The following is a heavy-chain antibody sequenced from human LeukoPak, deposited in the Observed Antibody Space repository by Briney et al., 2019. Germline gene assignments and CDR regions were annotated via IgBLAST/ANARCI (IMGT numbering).Heavy chain of an antibody. CDR3: ARDIAPAGLFFDY. V-gene: IGHV3-7*01. J-gene: IGHJ4*02. Sequence: PGGSMRLSCAASGFTLSSYWMSWVRQAPGKWLEWVANIKYDGSEKDYVDSVKGRFTISRDNAKNSLYLQMSSLRAEDTAVYYCARDIAPAGLFFDYWGQGTLVTVSS. D-gene: IGHD6-13*01. CDR2: IKYDGSEK. CDR1: GFTLSSYW.